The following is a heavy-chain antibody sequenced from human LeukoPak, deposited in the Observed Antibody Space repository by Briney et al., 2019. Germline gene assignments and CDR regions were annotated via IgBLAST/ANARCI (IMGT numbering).Heavy chain of an antibody. J-gene: IGHJ3*02. CDR1: GGSISSGGYS. V-gene: IGHV4-30-2*01. CDR3: ARSGYLGGAFDI. CDR2: IYHSGST. Sequence: SETLSLTCAVSGGSISSGGYSWSWIRQPPGKGLEWIGYIYHSGSTYYNPSLKSRVTISVDRSKNQFSLKLSSVTAADTAVYYCARSGYLGGAFDIWGQGTMVTVSS. D-gene: IGHD3-10*01.